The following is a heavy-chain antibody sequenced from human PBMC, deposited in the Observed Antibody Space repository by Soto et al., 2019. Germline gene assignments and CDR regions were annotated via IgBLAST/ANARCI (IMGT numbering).Heavy chain of an antibody. CDR1: GYTFTSYG. CDR2: ISAYNGNT. V-gene: IGHV1-18*01. D-gene: IGHD2-15*01. Sequence: ASVKVSCKASGYTFTSYGISWVRQAPGQGLEWMGWISAYNGNTNYAQKLQGRVTMTTDTSTSTAYMELRSLRSDDTAVYYCARLYCSGGSCYSGGYYYYYYMDVWGKGPTVTVSS. J-gene: IGHJ6*03. CDR3: ARLYCSGGSCYSGGYYYYYYMDV.